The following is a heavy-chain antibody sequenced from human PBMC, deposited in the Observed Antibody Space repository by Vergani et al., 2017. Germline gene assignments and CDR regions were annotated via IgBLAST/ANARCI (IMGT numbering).Heavy chain of an antibody. Sequence: QVQLQESGPGLVKPSETLSLTCTVSGGSISSYYWSWIRQPPGKGLEWVGYIYYSGSTNYHPSLQSRVTISVDTSKNQFSLKLSSVTAADTAVYYCARGGSIVATRYMDVWGKGP. CDR1: GGSISSYY. J-gene: IGHJ6*03. CDR2: IYYSGST. CDR3: ARGGSIVATRYMDV. D-gene: IGHD5-12*01. V-gene: IGHV4-59*01.